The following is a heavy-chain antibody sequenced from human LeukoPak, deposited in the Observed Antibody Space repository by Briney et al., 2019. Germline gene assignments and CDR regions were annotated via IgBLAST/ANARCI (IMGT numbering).Heavy chain of an antibody. Sequence: SETLSLTCTVSGGSISSSSYYWGWIRQPPGKGLEWTGSIYYSGSTYYNPSLKSRVTISVDTSKNQFSLKLSSVTAADTAVYYCARHRLIAADYDYWGQGTLVTVSS. V-gene: IGHV4-39*01. CDR1: GGSISSSSYY. D-gene: IGHD6-13*01. CDR3: ARHRLIAADYDY. J-gene: IGHJ4*02. CDR2: IYYSGST.